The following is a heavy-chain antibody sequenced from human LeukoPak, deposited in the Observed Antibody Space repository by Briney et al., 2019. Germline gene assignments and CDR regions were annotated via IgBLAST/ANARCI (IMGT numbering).Heavy chain of an antibody. D-gene: IGHD2-2*01. CDR2: IWYDGSNK. J-gene: IGHJ6*02. CDR3: ARESDIVVVPAALRRSYGMDV. Sequence: PGGSLRLSCVVSGFTSSSYGMHWVRQAPGKGLEWVAVIWYDGSNKYYADSVKGRFTISRDKSKNTLYLQMNSLRAEDTAVYYCARESDIVVVPAALRRSYGMDVWGQGTTVTVSS. V-gene: IGHV3-33*01. CDR1: GFTSSSYG.